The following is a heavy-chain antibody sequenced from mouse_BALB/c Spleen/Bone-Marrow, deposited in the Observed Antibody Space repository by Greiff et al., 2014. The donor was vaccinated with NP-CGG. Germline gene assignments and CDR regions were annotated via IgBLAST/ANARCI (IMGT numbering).Heavy chain of an antibody. Sequence: VQVVESGAELARPGASVKLSCKASGYTFTSYWMQWVKQRPGQGLEWIGAIYPGDGDTRYTQKFKGKATLTADKSSSTAYVQLSSLASEDSAVYYCARLGRGLDYWGQGTTLTVSS. CDR3: ARLGRGLDY. CDR2: IYPGDGDT. D-gene: IGHD4-1*01. J-gene: IGHJ2*01. V-gene: IGHV1-87*01. CDR1: GYTFTSYW.